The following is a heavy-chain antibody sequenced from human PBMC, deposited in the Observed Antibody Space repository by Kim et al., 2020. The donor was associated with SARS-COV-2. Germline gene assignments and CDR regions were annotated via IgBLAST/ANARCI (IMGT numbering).Heavy chain of an antibody. CDR3: ARRVGRRWLQYRIVNWFDP. CDR2: IYYSGST. D-gene: IGHD5-12*01. CDR1: GGSISSSSYY. J-gene: IGHJ5*02. V-gene: IGHV4-39*01. Sequence: SETLSLTCTVSGGSISSSSYYWGWIRQPPGKGLEWIGSIYYSGSTYYNPSLKSRVTISVDTSKNQFSLKLSSVTAADTAVYYCARRVGRRWLQYRIVNWFDPWGQGTLVTVSS.